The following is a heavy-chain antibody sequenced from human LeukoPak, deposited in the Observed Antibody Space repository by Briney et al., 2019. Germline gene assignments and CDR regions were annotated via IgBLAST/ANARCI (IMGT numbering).Heavy chain of an antibody. CDR1: GYTFTSYD. Sequence: GASVKVSCKASGYTFTSYDINWVRQATGQGLEWMGWMNPNSGNTGYEQKFQGRVTMTRNTSISTAYMELSRLRSDDTAVYYCARDRYCSSTSCPANWFDPWGQGTLVTVSS. V-gene: IGHV1-8*01. CDR2: MNPNSGNT. CDR3: ARDRYCSSTSCPANWFDP. D-gene: IGHD2-2*01. J-gene: IGHJ5*02.